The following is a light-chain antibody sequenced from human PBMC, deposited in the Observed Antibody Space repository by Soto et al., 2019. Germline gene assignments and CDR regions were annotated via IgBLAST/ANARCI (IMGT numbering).Light chain of an antibody. Sequence: QSALTQPRSVSGSPGQAVTISCTGTSSDVGGYNYVSWYQQHPGKAPKVVIYDVAKRPSGVPDRFSGSKSGNTASLTISGLQAEDEADYYCCSYAGTYYVFGTGTKVTVL. CDR1: SSDVGGYNY. V-gene: IGLV2-11*01. CDR3: CSYAGTYYV. CDR2: DVA. J-gene: IGLJ1*01.